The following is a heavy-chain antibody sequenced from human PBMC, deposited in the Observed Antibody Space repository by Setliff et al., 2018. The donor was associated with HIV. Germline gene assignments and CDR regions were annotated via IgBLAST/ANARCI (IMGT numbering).Heavy chain of an antibody. V-gene: IGHV3-23*01. Sequence: GGSLRLSCVASGFTFKNYAMGWVRQGPGKGLEWVSTIGAAGYPTHYAESVKGRFTISKDNSQNALYLQMNSLTDEDTAVYYCAKVFAFGVDGFDIWGQGTMVTVSS. J-gene: IGHJ3*02. D-gene: IGHD3-10*01. CDR3: AKVFAFGVDGFDI. CDR2: IGAAGYPT. CDR1: GFTFKNYA.